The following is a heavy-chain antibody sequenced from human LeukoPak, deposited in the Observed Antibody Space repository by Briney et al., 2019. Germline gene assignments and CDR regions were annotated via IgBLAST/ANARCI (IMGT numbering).Heavy chain of an antibody. CDR1: GFTFSSYW. Sequence: QSGGSLRLSCAASGFTFSSYWMHWVRQGPGKGLVWVSRINPDGSGTSHADSVKGRFTISRDNAKNTLYLQMNSLRAEDTAVYYCARVGSIAAAGKGGMDVWGQGTTVTVSS. D-gene: IGHD6-13*01. J-gene: IGHJ6*02. CDR3: ARVGSIAAAGKGGMDV. V-gene: IGHV3-74*01. CDR2: INPDGSGT.